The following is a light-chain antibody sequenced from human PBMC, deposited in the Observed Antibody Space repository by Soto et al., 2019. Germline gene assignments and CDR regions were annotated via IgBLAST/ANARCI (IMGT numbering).Light chain of an antibody. J-gene: IGKJ4*01. V-gene: IGKV1-39*01. CDR3: QQSHGTPLT. CDR2: AAS. CDR1: QSISNY. Sequence: DMEMTQSPSSLSASVGDRVTITCRASQSISNYLNWYQHKPGKVPKLLIYAASSLQSGVPTRFSGSGSGTAFTLTIYRLQPEDFATYYRQQSHGTPLTFGGGTKIEIK.